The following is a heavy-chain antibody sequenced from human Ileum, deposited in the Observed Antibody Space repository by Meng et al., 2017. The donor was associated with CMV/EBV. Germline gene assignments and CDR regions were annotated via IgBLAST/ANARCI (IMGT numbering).Heavy chain of an antibody. Sequence: QITLMESGPTLVKPTETLTLTCTFPGFSLSITLVGVGWIRQPPGKALEWLALNYWDDDKRYSPALKNRLTSTKDTSRNHVVLTMTNMDAVDTATDYCAHLGTYSNNLFPLYFDKWGQGSLVTVSS. V-gene: IGHV2-5*02. CDR1: GFSLSITLVG. J-gene: IGHJ4*02. D-gene: IGHD1-1*01. CDR2: NYWDDDK. CDR3: AHLGTYSNNLFPLYFDK.